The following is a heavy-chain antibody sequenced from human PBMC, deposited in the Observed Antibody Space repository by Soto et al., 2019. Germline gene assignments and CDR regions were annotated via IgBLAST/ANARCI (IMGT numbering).Heavy chain of an antibody. CDR1: GYTFTSYG. D-gene: IGHD3-3*01. V-gene: IGHV1-18*01. Sequence: VASVKVSCKASGYTFTSYGISWVRQAPGQGLEWMGWISAYNGNTNYAQKLQGRVTMTTDTSTSTAYMELRSLRSDDTAVYYCARDRTYYDFWSGYYRYYYYYGMDVWGQGTTVTVS. J-gene: IGHJ6*02. CDR3: ARDRTYYDFWSGYYRYYYYYGMDV. CDR2: ISAYNGNT.